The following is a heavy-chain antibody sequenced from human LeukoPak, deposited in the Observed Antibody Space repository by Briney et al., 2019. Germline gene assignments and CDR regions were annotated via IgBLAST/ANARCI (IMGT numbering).Heavy chain of an antibody. V-gene: IGHV4-34*01. D-gene: IGHD4-11*01. CDR2: INHSCST. J-gene: IGHJ5*02. CDR1: GGPLSGSS. Sequence: LETRSLPCPFLGGPLSGSSGGWFRQPPGRGRGGFGEINHSCSTNYNPSLKSRVTISVDTSKNQFSLKLSSVTAADTAVYDCARGLYSNYFRWFDPWGQGTLVTVSS. CDR3: ARGLYSNYFRWFDP.